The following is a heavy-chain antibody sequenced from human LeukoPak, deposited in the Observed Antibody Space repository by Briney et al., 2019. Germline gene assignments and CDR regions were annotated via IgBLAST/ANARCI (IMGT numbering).Heavy chain of an antibody. Sequence: SETLSLTCSVSGASISRTTYYWGWIRQPPGKGLEWIGSVFHTGTAYYNPSLRSRVTLSVDTSKNQFSLKMSSVTAADTAVYYCTKNDVGDYGTWGQGTLVAVSS. CDR3: TKNDVGDYGT. J-gene: IGHJ5*02. V-gene: IGHV4-39*01. CDR2: VFHTGTA. D-gene: IGHD4-17*01. CDR1: GASISRTTYY.